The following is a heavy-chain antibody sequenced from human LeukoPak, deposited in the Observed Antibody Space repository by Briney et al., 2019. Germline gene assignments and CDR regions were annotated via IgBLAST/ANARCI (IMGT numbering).Heavy chain of an antibody. D-gene: IGHD6-6*01. J-gene: IGHJ4*02. CDR3: AEGSSSY. CDR2: ISSSSSTI. V-gene: IGHV3-48*04. CDR1: GFTFSTYS. Sequence: GGSLRLSCVASGFTFSTYSMNWVRQAPGKGLECISYISSSSSTIYYADSVKGRFTISRDNAKNSLSLQMNSLRAEDTAVYYCAEGSSSYWGQGTLVTVSS.